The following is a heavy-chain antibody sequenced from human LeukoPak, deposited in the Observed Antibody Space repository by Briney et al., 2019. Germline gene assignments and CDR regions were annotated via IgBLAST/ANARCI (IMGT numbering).Heavy chain of an antibody. J-gene: IGHJ1*01. D-gene: IGHD2-15*01. CDR3: AQQVGYCSSGSCYFTY. CDR1: GFTFSSYA. Sequence: PGGSLRLSCAASGFTFSSYAMSWVRQAPGKGLEWVSSISGSGNRTYYADSVKGRFTISRDKSKNTLSLQMNSLRAEDTAVYYCAQQVGYCSSGSCYFTYWGQGTLVTVSS. V-gene: IGHV3-23*01. CDR2: ISGSGNRT.